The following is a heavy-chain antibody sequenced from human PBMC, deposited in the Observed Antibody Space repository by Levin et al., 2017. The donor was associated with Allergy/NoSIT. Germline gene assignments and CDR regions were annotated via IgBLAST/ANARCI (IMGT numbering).Heavy chain of an antibody. Sequence: PGGSLRLSCAASGFTFSNAWMSWVRQAPGKGLEWVGRIKSKTDGGTTDYAAPVKGRFTISRDDSKNTLYLQMNSLKTEDTAVYYCTTTETGDVMAFDIWGQGTMVTVSS. D-gene: IGHD7-27*01. CDR1: GFTFSNAW. CDR2: IKSKTDGGTT. J-gene: IGHJ3*02. CDR3: TTTETGDVMAFDI. V-gene: IGHV3-15*01.